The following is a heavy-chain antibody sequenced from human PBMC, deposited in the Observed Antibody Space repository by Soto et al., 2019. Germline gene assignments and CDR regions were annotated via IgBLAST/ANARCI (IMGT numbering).Heavy chain of an antibody. CDR2: IYYTGST. V-gene: IGHV4-59*01. CDR1: GDSISRYY. J-gene: IGHJ5*02. CDR3: AREAFFHGTRNEDWFDP. D-gene: IGHD1-1*01. Sequence: PSETLSLTCTVSGDSISRYYWTWIRQPPGKGLEWIGYIYYTGSTSYNPSLKSRVTISLDTSKNQFSLELSSVTAADTAVYFCAREAFFHGTRNEDWFDPWSQGTLVTVSS.